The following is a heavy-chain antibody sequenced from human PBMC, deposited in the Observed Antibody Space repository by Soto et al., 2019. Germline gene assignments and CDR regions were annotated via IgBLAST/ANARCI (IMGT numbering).Heavy chain of an antibody. V-gene: IGHV3-30*18. J-gene: IGHJ6*02. Sequence: PGVSPRLSFAASEFTFSSYCMHWVRQAPGKGLEWVAVISYDGSNKYYADSVKGRFTISRDNSKNTLYLQMNSLRAEDTAVYYCAKGIGIYYYGMDVWGQGTTVTVSS. CDR1: EFTFSSYC. CDR3: AKGIGIYYYGMDV. CDR2: ISYDGSNK. D-gene: IGHD2-15*01.